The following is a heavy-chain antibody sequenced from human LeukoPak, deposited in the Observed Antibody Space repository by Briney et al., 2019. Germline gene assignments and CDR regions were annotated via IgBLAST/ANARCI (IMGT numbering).Heavy chain of an antibody. J-gene: IGHJ4*02. Sequence: ASVKVSCKASGYTFTDHYINWVRQAPGQGLEWMGWINPNTGGTDYAQKFQGRVTISRDTSISTTYMELSSLRSDDTAVYYCARGGQQLVRWREEQLDYWGQGTLVTVSS. CDR3: ARGGQQLVRWREEQLDY. V-gene: IGHV1-2*02. D-gene: IGHD6-13*01. CDR2: INPNTGGT. CDR1: GYTFTDHY.